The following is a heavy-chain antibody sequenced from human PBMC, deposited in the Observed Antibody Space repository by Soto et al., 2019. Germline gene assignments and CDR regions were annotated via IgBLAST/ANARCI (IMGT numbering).Heavy chain of an antibody. CDR3: AHRLGAAAGIGY. Sequence: QITLKESGPTLVKPTQTLTLTCTFSGFSLSTSGVGVGWIRQPPGKALEWLALIYWDDDKRYSPSLKSRLTITKDTAKNQVVLTMTTMDPVDTATYYCAHRLGAAAGIGYGGQGTLVTVSS. CDR1: GFSLSTSGVG. V-gene: IGHV2-5*02. CDR2: IYWDDDK. D-gene: IGHD6-13*01. J-gene: IGHJ4*02.